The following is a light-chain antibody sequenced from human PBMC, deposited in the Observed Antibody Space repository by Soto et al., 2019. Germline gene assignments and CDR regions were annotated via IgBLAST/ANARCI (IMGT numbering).Light chain of an antibody. V-gene: IGKV1-5*01. Sequence: DIQMTQSPSTLSASVGDRVTITCRASQSISSWLAWYQQKPGKAPNLLIYDASSLKSGVPLRFSGSGSGTEFTLTISSLQPDDFATYYCQQYNSYSWTFGQGTKVDIK. J-gene: IGKJ1*01. CDR1: QSISSW. CDR2: DAS. CDR3: QQYNSYSWT.